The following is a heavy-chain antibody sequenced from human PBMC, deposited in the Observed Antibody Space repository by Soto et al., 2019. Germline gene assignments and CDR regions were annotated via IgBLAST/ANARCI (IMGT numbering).Heavy chain of an antibody. CDR1: GGFLSESY. CDR2: INHVGGT. D-gene: IGHD3-16*01. Sequence: TSETLSLTYAVYGGFLSESYWTLIRQPPGKGLEWIGEINHVGGTNYNPSLKSRVTMSVDTSQNQFSLRLISVTAADTAMYFCVRIRYQLPSSVLWLDPWGQGTPVPSPQ. CDR3: VRIRYQLPSSVLWLDP. J-gene: IGHJ5*02. V-gene: IGHV4-34*01.